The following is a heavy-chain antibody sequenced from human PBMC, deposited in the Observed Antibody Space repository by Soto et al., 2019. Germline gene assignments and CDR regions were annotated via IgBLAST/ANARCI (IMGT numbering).Heavy chain of an antibody. J-gene: IGHJ6*02. CDR3: ARDGYNYYYYYYGMDV. Sequence: QVQLVQSGAEVKKPGSSVKDSCKASGGTFSSYAISWVRQAPGQGLEWMGGIIPIFGTANYAQKFQGRVTITADESTSTAYMELSSLGSEDTAVYYRARDGYNYYYYYYGMDVWGQGTTVTVSS. D-gene: IGHD5-12*01. V-gene: IGHV1-69*12. CDR1: GGTFSSYA. CDR2: IIPIFGTA.